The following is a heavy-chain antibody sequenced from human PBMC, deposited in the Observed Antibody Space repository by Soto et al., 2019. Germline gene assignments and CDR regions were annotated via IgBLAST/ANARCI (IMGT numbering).Heavy chain of an antibody. Sequence: QVQLVESGGGEVQPGRSLTLSCAASGFTFSTHGMHWVRQTPGKGLEWVAVISYDGTNKFYSDSVKGRFTISRDNFKNTLTLQMNSLRADDTAVYALAKYLQAFGDYVYYYYGMDVWGLGTRVTVSS. CDR2: ISYDGTNK. CDR1: GFTFSTHG. D-gene: IGHD3-3*01. CDR3: AKYLQAFGDYVYYYYGMDV. V-gene: IGHV3-30*18. J-gene: IGHJ6*02.